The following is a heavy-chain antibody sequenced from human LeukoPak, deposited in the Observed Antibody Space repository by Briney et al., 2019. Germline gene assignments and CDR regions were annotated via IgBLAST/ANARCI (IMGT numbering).Heavy chain of an antibody. Sequence: GGSLRLSCASSGFTFSSYAMRWVRKAPGKELEWVAVISYDGGNKYYADSVKGRFTISRDNSKNTLYLQMNSLRAEDTAVYYCARDSIPAAFNWFDPWGQGTLVTVSS. V-gene: IGHV3-30*04. CDR3: ARDSIPAAFNWFDP. J-gene: IGHJ5*02. CDR1: GFTFSSYA. CDR2: ISYDGGNK. D-gene: IGHD6-13*01.